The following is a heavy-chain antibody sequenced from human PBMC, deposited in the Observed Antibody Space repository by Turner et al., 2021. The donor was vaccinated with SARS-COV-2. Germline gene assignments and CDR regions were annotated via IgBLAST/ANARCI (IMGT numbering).Heavy chain of an antibody. D-gene: IGHD5-18*01. Sequence: EVQLVQAGAGEKKPGESLKIYCKGSGYSFTNYWIGWVRQMPGKGLECMGIIYPGDSDTRYSPSFQGQVTISADKSISTAYLQWSSLKASDTAMYYCARGGDGYNPTTDLGRYWGQGTLVTVSS. CDR1: GYSFTNYW. J-gene: IGHJ4*02. CDR3: ARGGDGYNPTTDLGRY. V-gene: IGHV5-51*01. CDR2: IYPGDSDT.